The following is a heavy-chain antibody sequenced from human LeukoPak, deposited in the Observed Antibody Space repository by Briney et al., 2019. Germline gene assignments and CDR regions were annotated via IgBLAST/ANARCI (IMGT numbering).Heavy chain of an antibody. J-gene: IGHJ5*01. CDR1: GFTFSSYG. CDR2: ISYDGSDK. Sequence: GGSLRLSCAASGFTFSSYGMHWVRQAPGKGLEWVAVISYDGSDKFYADSVKGRFTISRDSSKNTLYLQMNSLRAEDTAVYYCARIATWFVYWGQGTLVTVSS. CDR3: ARIATWFVY. V-gene: IGHV3-30*03.